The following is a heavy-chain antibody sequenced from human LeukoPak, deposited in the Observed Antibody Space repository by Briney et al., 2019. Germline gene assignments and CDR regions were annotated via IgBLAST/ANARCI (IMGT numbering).Heavy chain of an antibody. J-gene: IGHJ6*02. V-gene: IGHV3-23*01. CDR3: AKDGYYGSGRYSYYYYYDMDV. D-gene: IGHD3-10*01. CDR2: ISGSGGST. CDR1: GFTFSSYA. Sequence: PGGSLRLSCAASGFTFSSYAMSWVGQAPGKGLEWVSAISGSGGSTYYADSVKGRFTISRDNSKNTLYLQMNSLRAEDTAVYYCAKDGYYGSGRYSYYYYYDMDVWGQGTTVTVSS.